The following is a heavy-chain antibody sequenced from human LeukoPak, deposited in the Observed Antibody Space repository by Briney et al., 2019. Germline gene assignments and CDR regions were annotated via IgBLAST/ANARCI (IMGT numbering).Heavy chain of an antibody. V-gene: IGHV3-23*01. CDR2: ISGSGGST. Sequence: GGSLRLSCAASGFTFSSYGMSWVRQAPGKGLEWVSAISGSGGSTYYADSVKGRFTISRDNSKNTPYLQMNSLRAEDTAVYYCAKDRRFCSGGSCYSTAFDYWGQGTLVTVSS. CDR3: AKDRRFCSGGSCYSTAFDY. CDR1: GFTFSSYG. D-gene: IGHD2-15*01. J-gene: IGHJ4*02.